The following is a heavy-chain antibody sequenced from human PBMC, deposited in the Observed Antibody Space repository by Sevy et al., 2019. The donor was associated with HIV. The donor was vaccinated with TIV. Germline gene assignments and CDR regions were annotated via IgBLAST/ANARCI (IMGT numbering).Heavy chain of an antibody. Sequence: SETLSLTCTVSGASISSGDDYWSWIRQPPGKGLEWIGYIYYSGSTYYNPSLKSRVTISVDTSKNQFSLKVRSVTAGGTAVYFRARVRGYNHVFSFDYWGQGSLVTVSS. CDR3: ARVRGYNHVFSFDY. CDR1: GASISSGDDY. V-gene: IGHV4-30-4*01. D-gene: IGHD1-1*01. J-gene: IGHJ4*02. CDR2: IYYSGST.